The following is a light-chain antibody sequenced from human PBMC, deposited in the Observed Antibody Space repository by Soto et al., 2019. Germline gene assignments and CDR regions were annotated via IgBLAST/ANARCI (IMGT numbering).Light chain of an antibody. V-gene: IGKV3-15*01. CDR1: QSVNPY. Sequence: EIVLTQSPGTLSLSPGERATLSCRASQSVNPYVAWYQQKPGQAPRLLIYDTSTRATGVPVRFSGSGSATDFTLTISSLQSEDFAVYYCQQYNSWPPITFGQGTKVDIK. CDR2: DTS. CDR3: QQYNSWPPIT. J-gene: IGKJ1*01.